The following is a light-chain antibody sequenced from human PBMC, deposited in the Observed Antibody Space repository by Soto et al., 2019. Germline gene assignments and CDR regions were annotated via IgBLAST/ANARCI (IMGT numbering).Light chain of an antibody. J-gene: IGKJ1*01. V-gene: IGKV1-5*01. CDR3: QQYNSYSEA. Sequence: DIKLTKSPSTLSASVGDRVTITCRASQSISSWLAWYQQKPGKAPKLLIYDASSLESGVPSRFSGSGSGTEFTLTISSLQPDDFATYYCQQYNSYSEAFGQGTKVDI. CDR1: QSISSW. CDR2: DAS.